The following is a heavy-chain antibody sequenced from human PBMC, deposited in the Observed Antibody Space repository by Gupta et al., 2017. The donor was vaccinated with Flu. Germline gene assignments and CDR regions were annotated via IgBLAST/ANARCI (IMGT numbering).Heavy chain of an antibody. CDR1: GGSFSGYY. CDR3: ARGRYHKTFWSGYYSTEKRYYYYYGMDV. V-gene: IGHV4-34*01. CDR2: INHSGST. D-gene: IGHD3-3*01. Sequence: QVQLQQWGAGLLTPSETLSLTCAVYGGSFSGYYWSWIRQPPGKGLEWIGEINHSGSTNYNPSLKSRVTISVDTSKNQFSLKLSSVTAADTAVYYCARGRYHKTFWSGYYSTEKRYYYYYGMDVWGQGTTVTVSS. J-gene: IGHJ6*02.